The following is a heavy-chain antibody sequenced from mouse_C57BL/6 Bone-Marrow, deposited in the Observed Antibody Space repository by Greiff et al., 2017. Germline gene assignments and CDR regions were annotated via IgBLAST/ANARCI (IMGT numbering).Heavy chain of an antibody. V-gene: IGHV1-81*01. D-gene: IGHD1-1*01. J-gene: IGHJ2*01. CDR2: IYPGSGNT. Sequence: VQLQQSGAELARPGASVKLSCKASGYTFTSYGISWVKQRTGQGLEWIGEIYPGSGNTYYNEKFKGKATLTADKSSSTAYMELRSLTSEDSAVYFCARPTVVPFDYWGQGTTLTVSS. CDR1: GYTFTSYG. CDR3: ARPTVVPFDY.